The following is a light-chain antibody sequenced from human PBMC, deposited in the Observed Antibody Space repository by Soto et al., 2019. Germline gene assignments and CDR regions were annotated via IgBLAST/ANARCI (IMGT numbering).Light chain of an antibody. J-gene: IGLJ1*01. V-gene: IGLV2-14*03. Sequence: VLAQPASVSGSPGQSITISCTGTGSDVGGYNYVSWYQHHPGKAPKLIIYAVRERPSGVSNRFSGSKSGNTASLTISGLQPEDEADYYCNSYTSSSTLVFGTGTKVTVL. CDR2: AVR. CDR3: NSYTSSSTLV. CDR1: GSDVGGYNY.